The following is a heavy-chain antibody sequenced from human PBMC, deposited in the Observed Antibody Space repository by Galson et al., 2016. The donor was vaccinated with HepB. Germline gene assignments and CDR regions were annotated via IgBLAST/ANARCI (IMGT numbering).Heavy chain of an antibody. D-gene: IGHD4/OR15-4a*01. V-gene: IGHV3-15*01. Sequence: SLRLSCAASGFTFAYAWMNWVRQAPGKGLEWVGRIKNKADGGTIDYAAPVKGRFTISRDDSKNTLYLQMNSLEIEDTANYYCTKVLAYYQYDMDVWGRGSTVTVSS. CDR2: IKNKADGGTI. CDR3: TKVLAYYQYDMDV. J-gene: IGHJ6*03. CDR1: GFTFAYAW.